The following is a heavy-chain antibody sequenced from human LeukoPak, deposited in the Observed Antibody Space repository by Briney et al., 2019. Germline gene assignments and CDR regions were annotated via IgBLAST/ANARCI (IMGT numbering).Heavy chain of an antibody. J-gene: IGHJ5*02. Sequence: SETLSLTCSVSGGSITSTSYYWGWIRQPPGKGLEWIGYIHYSGSTYYNPSLKSRVSIFVDTSKSQFSLKLTSVTAADTAVYYCARHQDSSGWYFGRWFDPWGQGTLVTVSS. CDR1: GGSITSTSYY. D-gene: IGHD6-19*01. CDR2: IHYSGST. CDR3: ARHQDSSGWYFGRWFDP. V-gene: IGHV4-39*01.